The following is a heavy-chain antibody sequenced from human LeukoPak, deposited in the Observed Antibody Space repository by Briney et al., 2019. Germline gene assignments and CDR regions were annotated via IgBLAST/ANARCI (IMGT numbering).Heavy chain of an antibody. CDR1: GGSFSGYY. J-gene: IGHJ6*02. CDR3: ARGPTNYYYYYGMDV. V-gene: IGHV4-34*01. Sequence: PSGTLSLTCAVYGGSFSGYYWSWIRQPPGKGLEWIGEINHSGSTNYNPSLKSRVTISADTSKNQFSLKLSSVTAADTAVYYCARGPTNYYYYYGMDVWGQGTTVTVSS. CDR2: INHSGST.